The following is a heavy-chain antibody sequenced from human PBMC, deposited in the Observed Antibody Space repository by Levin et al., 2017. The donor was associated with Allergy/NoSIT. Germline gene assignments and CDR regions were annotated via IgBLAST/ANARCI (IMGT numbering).Heavy chain of an antibody. CDR1: GFTFSSYG. Sequence: GGSLRLSCAASGFTFSSYGMHWVRQAPGKGLEWVAVIWYDGSNKYYADSVKGRFTISRDNSKNTLYLQMNSLRAEDTAVYYCARAKYGDPFDYWGQGTLVTVSS. J-gene: IGHJ4*02. V-gene: IGHV3-33*01. D-gene: IGHD4-17*01. CDR2: IWYDGSNK. CDR3: ARAKYGDPFDY.